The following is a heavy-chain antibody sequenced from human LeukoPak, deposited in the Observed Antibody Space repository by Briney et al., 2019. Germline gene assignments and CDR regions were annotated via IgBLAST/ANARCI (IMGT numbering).Heavy chain of an antibody. CDR1: GYTFTSYY. D-gene: IGHD3-22*01. CDR3: AREGSSGYPQAYYFDY. V-gene: IGHV1-46*01. CDR2: INPSGGGT. J-gene: IGHJ4*02. Sequence: ASVKVSCKASGYTFTSYYMHWVRQAPGQGLEWMGIINPSGGGTSYAQKFQGRVTMTRDTSTSTVYMEQSSLRSEDTAVYYCAREGSSGYPQAYYFDYWGQGTLVTVSS.